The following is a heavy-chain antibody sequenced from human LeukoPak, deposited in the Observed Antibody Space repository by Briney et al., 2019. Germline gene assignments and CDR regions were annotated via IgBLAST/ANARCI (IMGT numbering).Heavy chain of an antibody. D-gene: IGHD6-6*01. Sequence: GGSLRLSCAASGFDFEDYAIHWVRQVPGKGLEWVSGISWNSGAKAYADSVRGRFTISRDNAKNSLYLQMNSLRAEDTAVYYCARDSPPARPYYYYYYMDVWGKGTTVTVSS. V-gene: IGHV3-9*01. J-gene: IGHJ6*03. CDR3: ARDSPPARPYYYYYYMDV. CDR2: ISWNSGAK. CDR1: GFDFEDYA.